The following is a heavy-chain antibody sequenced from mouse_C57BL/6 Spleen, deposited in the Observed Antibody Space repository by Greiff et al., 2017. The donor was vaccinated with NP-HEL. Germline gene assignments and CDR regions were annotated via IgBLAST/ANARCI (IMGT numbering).Heavy chain of an antibody. Sequence: QVQLQQPGAELVKPGASVKLSCKASGYTFTSYWMHWVKQRPGQGLEWIGMIHPNSGSTNYNEKFKSKATLTVDKSSSTAYMQLSSLTSEDSAVYYCARSGAYDGYDWFAYWGQGTLVTVSA. CDR3: ARSGAYDGYDWFAY. CDR1: GYTFTSYW. V-gene: IGHV1-64*01. CDR2: IHPNSGST. J-gene: IGHJ3*01. D-gene: IGHD2-3*01.